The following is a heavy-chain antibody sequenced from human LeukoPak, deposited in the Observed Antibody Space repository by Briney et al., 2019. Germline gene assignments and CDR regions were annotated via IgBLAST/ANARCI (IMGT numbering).Heavy chain of an antibody. V-gene: IGHV1-69*04. CDR3: ARDPQIAPDCGGDCYPGD. CDR2: IIPILGIA. J-gene: IGHJ4*02. D-gene: IGHD2-21*02. Sequence: ASVKVSCKASGGTFSSYTISWVRQAPGQGLEWMGRIIPILGIANYAQKFQGRVTMTTDTSTSTAYMELRSLRSDDTAVYYCARDPQIAPDCGGDCYPGDWGQGTLVTVSS. CDR1: GGTFSSYT.